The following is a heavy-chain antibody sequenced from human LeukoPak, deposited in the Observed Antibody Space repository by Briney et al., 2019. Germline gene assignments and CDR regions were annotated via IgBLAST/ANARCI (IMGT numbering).Heavy chain of an antibody. CDR2: MNPNSGNT. V-gene: IGHV1-8*01. CDR3: ARKESSSWYFGDPYYYYGMDV. CDR1: GYTFTSYD. D-gene: IGHD6-13*01. J-gene: IGHJ6*02. Sequence: ASVKVSCKASGYTFTSYDINWVRQATGQGLEWMGWMNPNSGNTGYAQKFQGRVTMTRNTSISTAYMELSSLRSEDTAVYYCARKESSSWYFGDPYYYYGMDVWGQGTTVTVSS.